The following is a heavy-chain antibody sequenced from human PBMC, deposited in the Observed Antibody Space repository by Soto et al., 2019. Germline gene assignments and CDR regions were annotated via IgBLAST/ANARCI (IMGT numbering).Heavy chain of an antibody. CDR2: IIPISGTA. V-gene: IGHV1-69*01. CDR3: ARSQGSSTSLEIYYYCYYGMDV. D-gene: IGHD2-2*01. Sequence: QVQLVQSGAEVKKPGSSVKVSCKASGGTFSSYAISWVRQAPRQGLEWMGGIIPISGTANYAQKFQGRVTITADESTSTAYMELSSLRSEDTAVYYCARSQGSSTSLEIYYYCYYGMDVWGQGTTVTVSS. J-gene: IGHJ6*02. CDR1: GGTFSSYA.